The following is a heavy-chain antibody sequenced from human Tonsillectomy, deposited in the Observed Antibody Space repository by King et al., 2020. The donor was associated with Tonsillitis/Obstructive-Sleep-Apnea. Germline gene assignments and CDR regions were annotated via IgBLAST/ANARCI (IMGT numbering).Heavy chain of an antibody. D-gene: IGHD5-12*01. CDR3: ARRGGYSGYDLEGWAFDI. Sequence: QLQESGPGLVKPSETLSLTCTVSGGSISSYYWSWIRQPPGKGLEWIGYIYYRGSTNYNPSLKSRVTISVDTSKNQFSLKLSSVTAADTAVYYCARRGGYSGYDLEGWAFDIWGQGTMVTVSS. CDR2: IYYRGST. CDR1: GGSISSYY. J-gene: IGHJ3*02. V-gene: IGHV4-59*08.